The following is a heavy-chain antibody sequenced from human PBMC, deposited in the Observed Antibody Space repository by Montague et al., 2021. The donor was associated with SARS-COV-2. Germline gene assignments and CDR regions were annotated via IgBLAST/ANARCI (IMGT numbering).Heavy chain of an antibody. J-gene: IGHJ5*02. D-gene: IGHD3-10*01. CDR3: ARAVSVRRAVNWFDP. CDR1: GGSMSDHY. Sequence: SETLSLTCTVSGGSMSDHYWAWIRQPPGKGLEWLAYIYYSGGINSNASLKSRVSMSVDTSKNQFSLKLTSVTAADTAVYYCARAVSVRRAVNWFDPWGQGTLGTGSS. CDR2: IYYSGGI. V-gene: IGHV4-59*11.